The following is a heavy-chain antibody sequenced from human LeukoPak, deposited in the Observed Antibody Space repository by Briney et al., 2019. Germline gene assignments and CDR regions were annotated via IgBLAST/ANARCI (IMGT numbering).Heavy chain of an antibody. J-gene: IGHJ4*02. CDR2: IYHSGST. Sequence: SETLSLTCTVSGYSISSGYYWGWIRQPPGKGLEWIGSIYHSGSTYYNPSLKSRVTISVDTSKNQFSLKLSSVTAADTAVYYCARNKQLVPWGGSPRYYFDYWGQGTLVTVSS. D-gene: IGHD6-6*01. CDR1: GYSISSGYY. V-gene: IGHV4-38-2*02. CDR3: ARNKQLVPWGGSPRYYFDY.